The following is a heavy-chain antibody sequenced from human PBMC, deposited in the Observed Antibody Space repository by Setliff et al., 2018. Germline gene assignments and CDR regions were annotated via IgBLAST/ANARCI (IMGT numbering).Heavy chain of an antibody. D-gene: IGHD3-22*01. CDR2: INPSGGST. J-gene: IGHJ3*02. CDR1: GYTFTSYY. CDR3: ARDVFPYHYEGAFDI. V-gene: IGHV1-46*01. Sequence: ASVKVSCKASGYTFTSYYIHWVRQAPGQGLEWMGIINPSGGSTSYAQKFQGRVTMTRDTSTSTVSMELSSLRSEDTAVYYCARDVFPYHYEGAFDIWGQGTMVTVSS.